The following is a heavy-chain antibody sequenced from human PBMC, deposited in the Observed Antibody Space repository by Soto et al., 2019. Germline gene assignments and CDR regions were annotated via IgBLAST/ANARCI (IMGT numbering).Heavy chain of an antibody. CDR1: GYTFTSYD. Sequence: QVQLVQSGAEVKKPGASVKVSCKASGYTFTSYDINWVRQATGQGLEWMGWMNPNSGNTGYAQKFQGRVTMTRNTSISTAYMELSSLRPEDTAVYYCAAVLRFLEWPLEIDYWGQGTLVTVSS. J-gene: IGHJ4*02. V-gene: IGHV1-8*01. D-gene: IGHD3-3*01. CDR2: MNPNSGNT. CDR3: AAVLRFLEWPLEIDY.